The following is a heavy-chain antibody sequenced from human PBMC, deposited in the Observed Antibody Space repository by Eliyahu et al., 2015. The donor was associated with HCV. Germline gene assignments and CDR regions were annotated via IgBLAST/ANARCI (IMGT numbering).Heavy chain of an antibody. CDR1: GFTFSSYA. CDR3: ARAWAGEWAFDI. V-gene: IGHV3-30-3*01. D-gene: IGHD3-16*01. Sequence: QVQLVESGGGVVQPGRSLRLSCXAXGFTFSSYAMHWVRQAPGKGLEWVAVISYDGSNKYYADSVKGRFTISRDNSKNTLYLQMNSLRAEDTAVYYCARAWAGEWAFDIWGQGTMVTVSS. CDR2: ISYDGSNK. J-gene: IGHJ3*02.